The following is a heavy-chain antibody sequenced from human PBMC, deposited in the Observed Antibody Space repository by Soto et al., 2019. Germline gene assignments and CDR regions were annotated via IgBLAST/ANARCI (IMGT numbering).Heavy chain of an antibody. J-gene: IGHJ4*02. CDR3: TSVYDILTGYYIVDY. CDR1: GFTFSGSA. Sequence: PGGSLRLSCAASGFTFSGSAMHWVRQASGKGLEWVGRIRSKANSYATAYAASVKGRFTISRDDSKNTAYLQMNSLKTEDTAVYYCTSVYDILTGYYIVDYWGQGTLVTVSS. CDR2: IRSKANSYAT. V-gene: IGHV3-73*01. D-gene: IGHD3-9*01.